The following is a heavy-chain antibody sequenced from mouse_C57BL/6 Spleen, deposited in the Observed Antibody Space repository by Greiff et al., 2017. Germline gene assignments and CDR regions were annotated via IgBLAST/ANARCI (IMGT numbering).Heavy chain of an antibody. V-gene: IGHV1-7*01. Sequence: VQLQQSGAELAKPGASVKLSCKASGYTFTSYWMHWVKQRPGQGLEWIGYINPSSGYTKYNQKFKDKATLTVDKSSSTAYMQLSSLTSEDSSVYYCANYYSTYEGYAMDYWGQGTSVTVSS. CDR3: ANYYSTYEGYAMDY. D-gene: IGHD2-5*01. J-gene: IGHJ4*01. CDR1: GYTFTSYW. CDR2: INPSSGYT.